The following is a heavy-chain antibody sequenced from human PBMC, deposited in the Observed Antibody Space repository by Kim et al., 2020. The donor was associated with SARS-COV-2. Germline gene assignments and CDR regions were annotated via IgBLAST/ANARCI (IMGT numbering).Heavy chain of an antibody. J-gene: IGHJ4*02. CDR1: GFTFTSSA. Sequence: SVKVSCKASGFTFTSSAVQWVRQARGQRLEWIGWIVVGSGNTNYAQKFQERVTITRDMSTSTAYMELSSLRSEDTAVYYCAASAERNCSSTSCYTFAVDYWGQGTLVTVSS. CDR2: IVVGSGNT. V-gene: IGHV1-58*01. D-gene: IGHD2-2*02. CDR3: AASAERNCSSTSCYTFAVDY.